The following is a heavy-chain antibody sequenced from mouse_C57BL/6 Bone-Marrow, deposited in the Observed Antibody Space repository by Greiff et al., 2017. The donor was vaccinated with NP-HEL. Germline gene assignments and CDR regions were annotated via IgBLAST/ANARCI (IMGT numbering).Heavy chain of an antibody. CDR3: ARYYGSSAAWFAY. CDR2: IYPGSGST. CDR1: GYTFTSYW. V-gene: IGHV1-55*01. Sequence: QVQLKQSGAELVKPGASVKMSCKASGYTFTSYWITWVKQRPGQGLEWIGDIYPGSGSTNYNEKFKSKATLTVDTSSSTAYMHLSSLTSEDSAVYYCARYYGSSAAWFAYWGQGTLVTVSA. J-gene: IGHJ3*01. D-gene: IGHD1-1*01.